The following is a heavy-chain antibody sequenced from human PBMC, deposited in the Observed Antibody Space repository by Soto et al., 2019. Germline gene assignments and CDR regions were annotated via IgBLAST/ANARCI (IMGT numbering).Heavy chain of an antibody. D-gene: IGHD6-19*01. CDR2: LSSSGSAI. Sequence: GGSLRLSCAASGFSLSDYYMSWIRQAPGKGLEWVSYLSSSGSAIYYADSVKGRFTISRDNAKNSLYLQMNSLRAEDTAVYYCARDQGSGWYGDYWGQGTLVTVSS. V-gene: IGHV3-11*01. J-gene: IGHJ4*02. CDR1: GFSLSDYY. CDR3: ARDQGSGWYGDY.